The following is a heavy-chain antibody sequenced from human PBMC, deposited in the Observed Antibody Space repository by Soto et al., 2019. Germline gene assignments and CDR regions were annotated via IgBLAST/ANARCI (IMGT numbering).Heavy chain of an antibody. CDR2: IKQDGRDK. CDR1: GFTFISHY. CDR3: ARESRIERDDAFDI. Sequence: DVQLVESGGGLVQAGGSLRLSCAASGFTFISHYISWVRQAPGKGLEWVANIKQDGRDKYYVDSVKGRFTISRDNAKNSVYLQMNSLRVEDTAVYYCARESRIERDDAFDIWGQGTMVTVSS. D-gene: IGHD5-18*01. V-gene: IGHV3-7*01. J-gene: IGHJ3*02.